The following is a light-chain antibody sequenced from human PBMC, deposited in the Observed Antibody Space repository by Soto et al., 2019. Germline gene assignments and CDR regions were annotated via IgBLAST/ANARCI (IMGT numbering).Light chain of an antibody. CDR3: QQYNNWPPYT. CDR1: QSVSSY. CDR2: DAS. Sequence: EIVLTQSPATLSLSPGERATLSCRASQSVSSYLAWYQQNAGQAPRLLIYDASNRATGIPARFSGSGSRTEFTLTISSLQSEDFAVYYCQQYNNWPPYTFGQGTKLEIK. V-gene: IGKV3-11*01. J-gene: IGKJ2*01.